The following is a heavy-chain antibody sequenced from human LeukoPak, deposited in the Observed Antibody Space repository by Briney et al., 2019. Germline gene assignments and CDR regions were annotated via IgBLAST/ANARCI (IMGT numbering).Heavy chain of an antibody. CDR2: IRSKANSYAT. J-gene: IGHJ4*02. CDR1: GFTFSGSA. D-gene: IGHD6-6*01. Sequence: GGSLRLSCAASGFTFSGSAMHWVRQASGKGLGWVGRIRSKANSYATAYAASVKGRFTISRDDSKNTAYLQMNSLKTEDAAVYYCTRLGSSASGYWGQGTLVTVSS. CDR3: TRLGSSASGY. V-gene: IGHV3-73*01.